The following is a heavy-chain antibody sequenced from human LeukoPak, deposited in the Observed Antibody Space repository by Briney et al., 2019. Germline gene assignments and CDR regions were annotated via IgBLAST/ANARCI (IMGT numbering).Heavy chain of an antibody. CDR1: GFIFSSYS. V-gene: IGHV3-48*02. J-gene: IGHJ4*02. CDR2: ISSSGSII. Sequence: PGGSLRLSCAASGFIFSSYSMNWVRQAPGKGLEWVSYISSSGSIIYYADSVKGRFTISRDNARNSLLLRMNSLRDEDTAVYYCASRDVGVATYRIDYWGRGTLVTVSS. D-gene: IGHD5-12*01. CDR3: ASRDVGVATYRIDY.